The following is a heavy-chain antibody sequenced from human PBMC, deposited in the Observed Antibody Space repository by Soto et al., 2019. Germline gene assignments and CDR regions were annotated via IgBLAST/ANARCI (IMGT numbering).Heavy chain of an antibody. D-gene: IGHD2-8*01. Sequence: PGGSLRLSCAASGFTFSSYSMNWVRQAPGKGLEWVSSISSSSSYIYYADSVKGRFTISRDNAKNSLYLQMNSLRAEDTAVYYCARGGSCTSGVCYRDYLAVWGQGTTVTGSA. V-gene: IGHV3-21*01. CDR1: GFTFSSYS. CDR3: ARGGSCTSGVCYRDYLAV. J-gene: IGHJ6*01. CDR2: ISSSSSYI.